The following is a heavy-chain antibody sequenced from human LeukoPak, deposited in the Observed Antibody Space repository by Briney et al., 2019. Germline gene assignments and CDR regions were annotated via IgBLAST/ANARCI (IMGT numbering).Heavy chain of an antibody. V-gene: IGHV1-69*01. CDR1: GGTFSNYA. CDR2: ITPMFGTA. Sequence: SVKVSCKASGGTFSNYAISWVRQAPGQGLEWMGGITPMFGTAKYAQKFQGRVTMTADESTSTAYMELSRLRSVDTAVYYCAGEDNSSGYRPFDIWGQGTMVTVPS. D-gene: IGHD3-22*01. CDR3: AGEDNSSGYRPFDI. J-gene: IGHJ3*02.